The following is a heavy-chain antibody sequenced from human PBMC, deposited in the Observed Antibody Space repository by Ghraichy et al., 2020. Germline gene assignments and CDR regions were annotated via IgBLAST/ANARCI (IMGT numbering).Heavy chain of an antibody. D-gene: IGHD5-18*01. CDR2: ISGSGGST. J-gene: IGHJ6*02. CDR1: GFTFSSYA. V-gene: IGHV3-23*01. CDR3: AKAQGGYSLADYYYYGMDV. Sequence: GGSLRLSCAASGFTFSSYAMSWVRQAPGKGLEWVSAISGSGGSTYYADSVKGRFTISRDNSKNTLYLQMNSLRAEDTAVYYCAKAQGGYSLADYYYYGMDVWGQGTTVTVSS.